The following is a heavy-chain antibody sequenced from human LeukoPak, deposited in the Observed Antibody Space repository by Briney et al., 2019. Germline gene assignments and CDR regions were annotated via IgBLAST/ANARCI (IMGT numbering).Heavy chain of an antibody. CDR2: ISSSSSTI. CDR1: GFTFSSYS. V-gene: IGHV3-48*01. J-gene: IGHJ4*02. D-gene: IGHD2-2*01. Sequence: GGSLRLSCAASGFTFSSYSMNWVRQAPGKGLEWVSYISSSSSTIYYADSVKGRFTISRDNAKNSLCLQMNSLRAEDTAVYYCARVWGYCSSTSCSILDYWGQGTLVTVSS. CDR3: ARVWGYCSSTSCSILDY.